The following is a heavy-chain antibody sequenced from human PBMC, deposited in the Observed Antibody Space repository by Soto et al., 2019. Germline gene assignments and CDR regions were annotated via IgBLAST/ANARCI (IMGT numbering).Heavy chain of an antibody. CDR3: ARDSIAAAGTAPNAYYYYYGMDV. J-gene: IGHJ6*02. V-gene: IGHV1-18*01. CDR2: ISAYNGNT. CDR1: GYTFTSYG. Sequence: ASVKVSCKASGYTFTSYGISWVRQAPGQGLEWMGWISAYNGNTNYAQKLQGRVTMTTDTSTSTAYMELRSLRSDDTAVYYCARDSIAAAGTAPNAYYYYYGMDVWGQGTTVTVPS. D-gene: IGHD6-13*01.